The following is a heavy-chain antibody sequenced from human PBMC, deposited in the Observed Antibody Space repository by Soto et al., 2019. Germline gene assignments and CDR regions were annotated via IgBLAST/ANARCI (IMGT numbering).Heavy chain of an antibody. J-gene: IGHJ3*02. CDR2: IYYSGSP. CDR1: RCSISNYC. CDR3: ARSLYSGGWVKTFDI. Sequence: SGNLSLTRPFSRCSISNYCRNWIRQPPGKGLEWIGSIYYSGSPNYNPSLKSRVTIPADTSRSQFSLNLNSVTAADTAVYYCARSLYSGGWVKTFDIWGQGTMVPASS. D-gene: IGHD6-19*01. V-gene: IGHV4-59*01.